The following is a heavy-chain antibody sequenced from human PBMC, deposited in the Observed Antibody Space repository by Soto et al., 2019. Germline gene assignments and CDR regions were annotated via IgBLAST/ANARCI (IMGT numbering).Heavy chain of an antibody. J-gene: IGHJ4*02. CDR3: ARVHKWQYFFDN. V-gene: IGHV4-31*03. D-gene: IGHD3-9*01. Sequence: PSETLSLTCTVSGGSISSGGFYWSWIRQHPGKGLECIGFIYFSGSTDYNPSLKSRVTISVDTSKNQFSLKLSSVTAADTAVYYCARVHKWQYFFDNWGQGTLVTVSS. CDR1: GGSISSGGFY. CDR2: IYFSGST.